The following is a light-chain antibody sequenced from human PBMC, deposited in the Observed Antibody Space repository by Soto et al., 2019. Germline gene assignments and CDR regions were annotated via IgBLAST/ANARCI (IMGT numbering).Light chain of an antibody. V-gene: IGKV1-39*01. J-gene: IGKJ1*01. CDR1: QSINSY. CDR2: AAS. Sequence: DIQMTQTTSSLSASVGDRVTITCRASQSINSYVNWYQQKPGKAPKLLIYAASSLHSGVPSRFSGSGSGTDFTLTISSLQYEDFATYYCQQTYSTPRTFGQGTKVEIK. CDR3: QQTYSTPRT.